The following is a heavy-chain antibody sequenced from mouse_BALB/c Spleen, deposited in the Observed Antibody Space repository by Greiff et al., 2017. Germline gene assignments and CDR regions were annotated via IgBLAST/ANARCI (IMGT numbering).Heavy chain of an antibody. V-gene: IGHV5-4*02. CDR2: ISDGGSYT. CDR3: ARSYDGYYEGWFAY. D-gene: IGHD2-3*01. CDR1: GFTFSDYY. J-gene: IGHJ3*01. Sequence: DVQLVESGGGLVKPGGSLKLSCAASGFTFSDYYMYWVRQTPEKRLEWVATISDGGSYTYYPDSVKGRFTISRDNAKNNLYLQMSSLKSEDTAMYYCARSYDGYYEGWFAYWGQGTLVTVSA.